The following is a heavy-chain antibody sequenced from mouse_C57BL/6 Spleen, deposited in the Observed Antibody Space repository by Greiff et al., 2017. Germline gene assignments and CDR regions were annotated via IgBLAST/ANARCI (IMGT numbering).Heavy chain of an antibody. CDR3: ARSFLTGTRYFDV. Sequence: HVQLQQSGPELVKPGASVKLSCKASGYTFTSYDINWVKQRPGQGLEWIGWIYPRDGSTKYNEKFKGKATLTVDTSSSTAYMELHSLTSEDSAVYFCARSFLTGTRYFDVWGTGTTVTVSS. J-gene: IGHJ1*03. V-gene: IGHV1-85*01. D-gene: IGHD4-1*01. CDR2: IYPRDGST. CDR1: GYTFTSYD.